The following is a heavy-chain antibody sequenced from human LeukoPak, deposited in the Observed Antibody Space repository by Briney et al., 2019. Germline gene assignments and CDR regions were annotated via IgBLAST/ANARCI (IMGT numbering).Heavy chain of an antibody. D-gene: IGHD3-3*01. CDR3: ARGVVILYYFDY. CDR2: IYYSGST. V-gene: IGHV4-31*03. J-gene: IGHJ4*02. Sequence: SETLSLTCTVSGGSISSGGYSWSWIRQHPGKGLEWIGYIYYSGSTYYNPSLKSRVTISVDTSKNQFSLKLSSVTAADTAVYYCARGVVILYYFDYWGQGTLVTVSS. CDR1: GGSISSGGYS.